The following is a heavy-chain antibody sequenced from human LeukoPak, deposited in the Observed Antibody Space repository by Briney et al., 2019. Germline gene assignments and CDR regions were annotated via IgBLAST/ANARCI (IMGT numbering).Heavy chain of an antibody. CDR1: GGSISKTNHY. J-gene: IGHJ5*02. V-gene: IGHV4-39*01. CDR3: CGGQLWFDP. CDR2: ISYTGNT. D-gene: IGHD4-23*01. Sequence: SETLSLTCTVFGGSISKTNHYWGWIRQPPGKRLEWIGTISYTGNTFPNPSLTSRVTLSMDKSKNQFSLNLTSVTAADTALYSCCGGQLWFDPWGQGTLVSVSS.